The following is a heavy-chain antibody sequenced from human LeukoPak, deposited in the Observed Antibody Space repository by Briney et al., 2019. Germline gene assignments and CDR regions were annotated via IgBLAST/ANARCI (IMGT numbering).Heavy chain of an antibody. CDR2: IKEDGSKK. CDR3: ARDLNPRLSGNDYDAFDI. J-gene: IGHJ3*02. Sequence: PGGSLRLSCAASGFTFSTYWMTWVRQAPGMGLEWVANIKEDGSKKNYVDSVKGRFTISRDNAKNSLYLQMNSLRAEDTAVYYCARDLNPRLSGNDYDAFDIWGQGTLVTVSS. D-gene: IGHD2-15*01. CDR1: GFTFSTYW. V-gene: IGHV3-7*01.